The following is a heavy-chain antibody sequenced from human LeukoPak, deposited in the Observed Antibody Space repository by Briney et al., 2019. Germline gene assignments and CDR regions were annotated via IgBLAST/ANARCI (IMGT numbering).Heavy chain of an antibody. CDR3: ARDSGSGWYPYYYYYMDV. D-gene: IGHD6-19*01. V-gene: IGHV3-7*01. Sequence: GGSLRLSCAASGFTFSSYWMSWVRQAPGKGLEWVANIKQDGSEKYYVDSVKGRFTISRDNAKNSLYLQMNSLRAEDTAVYYCARDSGSGWYPYYYYYMDVWGKGTTVTVSS. CDR1: GFTFSSYW. J-gene: IGHJ6*03. CDR2: IKQDGSEK.